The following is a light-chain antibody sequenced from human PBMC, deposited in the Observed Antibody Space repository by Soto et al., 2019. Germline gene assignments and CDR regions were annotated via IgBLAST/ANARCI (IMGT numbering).Light chain of an antibody. V-gene: IGKV1-5*01. J-gene: IGKJ3*01. CDR3: QQYNSYSFT. Sequence: DIPMTQSPSTLSASVGDRVTITCRASQRISSWLAWYQQKPGKAPKLLIYDASSLESGVPSRFSGSGSGTEFTLTISSLQPDDFATYYCQQYNSYSFTFGPGTKVDIK. CDR2: DAS. CDR1: QRISSW.